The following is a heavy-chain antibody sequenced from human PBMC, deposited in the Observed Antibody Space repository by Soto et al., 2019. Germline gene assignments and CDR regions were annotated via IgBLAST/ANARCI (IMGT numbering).Heavy chain of an antibody. CDR1: GCTFRGYY. J-gene: IGHJ4*02. CDR3: TRKVRDYNFDY. Sequence: ASVKVPCKASGCTFRGYYMPWVRQAPVQGLEWMGWINPDSGGTNYAQKFQGRVTMTRDTSISTSYMELSRLRSDDTAVYYCTRKVRDYNFDYWGQGAMVTVSS. CDR2: INPDSGGT. V-gene: IGHV1-2*02. D-gene: IGHD4-17*01.